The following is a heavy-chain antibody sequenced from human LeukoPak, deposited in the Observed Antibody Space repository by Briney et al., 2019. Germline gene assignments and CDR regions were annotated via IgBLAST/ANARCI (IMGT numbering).Heavy chain of an antibody. J-gene: IGHJ4*01. CDR2: LYRDGNT. V-gene: IGHV3-53*01. D-gene: IGHD1-14*01. CDR3: ARGVEPLAANTLAY. CDR1: GFTVITND. Sequence: PGGSLRLSCAASGFTVITNDMTWVRQAPGKGLEWVSVLYRDGNTKYADPVQGRFTISRDNSKNTLYLEMNSLSPDETAVYYCARGVEPLAANTLAYWGQEPWSPSPQ.